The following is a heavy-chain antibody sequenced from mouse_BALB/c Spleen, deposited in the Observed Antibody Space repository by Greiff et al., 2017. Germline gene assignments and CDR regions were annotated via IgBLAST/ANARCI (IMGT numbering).Heavy chain of an antibody. CDR2: IRLKSNNYAT. V-gene: IGHV6-6*02. CDR1: GFTFSNYW. CDR3: TRPNFSYYYDDDWYFDV. D-gene: IGHD1-1*01. Sequence: EVKLVESGGGLVQPGGSMKLSCVASGFTFSNYWMNWVRQSPEKGLEWVAEIRLKSNNYATHYAESVKGRFTISRDDSKSSVYLQMNNLRAEDTGIYYCTRPNFSYYYDDDWYFDVWGAGTTVTVSS. J-gene: IGHJ1*01.